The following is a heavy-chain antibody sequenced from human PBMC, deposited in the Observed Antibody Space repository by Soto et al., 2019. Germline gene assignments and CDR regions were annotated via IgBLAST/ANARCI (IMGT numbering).Heavy chain of an antibody. CDR2: INHSGST. J-gene: IGHJ6*02. V-gene: IGHV4-34*01. CDR3: ARGWSLYYYYYGMDV. CDR1: GGSFSGYY. Sequence: PSETLSLTCAVYGGSFSGYYWSWIRQPPGKGLEWIGEINHSGSTNYNPSLKSRVTISVDTSKNQFSLKLSSATAADTAVYYCARGWSLYYYYYGMDVWGQGTTVTVSS.